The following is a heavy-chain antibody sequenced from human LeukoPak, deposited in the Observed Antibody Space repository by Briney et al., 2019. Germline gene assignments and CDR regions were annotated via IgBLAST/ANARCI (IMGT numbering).Heavy chain of an antibody. J-gene: IGHJ3*02. Sequence: GSLRLSCAASGFTVSSIHMVWVRQAPGKGLEWVSVTYTGGNSYYADSVKGRFVISRDTSKNTLYLQMNSLRAEDSALYYCARGGRGSAAVVAPRSFDIWGQGTMVTVSS. D-gene: IGHD3-22*01. CDR2: TYTGGNS. V-gene: IGHV3-53*01. CDR1: GFTVSSIH. CDR3: ARGGRGSAAVVAPRSFDI.